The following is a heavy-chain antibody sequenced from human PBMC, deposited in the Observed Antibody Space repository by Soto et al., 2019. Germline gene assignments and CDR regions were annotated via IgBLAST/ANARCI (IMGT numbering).Heavy chain of an antibody. CDR2: IIPIFGTA. Sequence: GASVKVSCKASGGTFSSYAISWVRQAPGQGLEWMGGIIPIFGTANYAKKFQGRVTITADESTSTAYMELSSLRSEDTAVYYCARVGLRRRKGEYCSSTSCYGRNGYSYGPFDYWGQGTLVTVSS. J-gene: IGHJ4*02. V-gene: IGHV1-69*13. CDR3: ARVGLRRRKGEYCSSTSCYGRNGYSYGPFDY. CDR1: GGTFSSYA. D-gene: IGHD2-2*01.